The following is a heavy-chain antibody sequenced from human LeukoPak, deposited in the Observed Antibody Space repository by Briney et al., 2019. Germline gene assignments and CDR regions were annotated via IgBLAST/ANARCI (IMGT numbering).Heavy chain of an antibody. J-gene: IGHJ5*02. V-gene: IGHV3-48*01. CDR1: GFTFSSYS. Sequence: GGSLRLSCAASGFTFSSYSMNGVRQAPGKGLEWVSYISISSSTIYYAGSLKARFTISRAKAMISLYLQMNSLRAEDTAVYYCARGAYSTTFDSTEWDWFDPWSQGTLVTVSS. CDR3: ARGAYSTTFDSTEWDWFDP. D-gene: IGHD3-16*01. CDR2: ISISSSTI.